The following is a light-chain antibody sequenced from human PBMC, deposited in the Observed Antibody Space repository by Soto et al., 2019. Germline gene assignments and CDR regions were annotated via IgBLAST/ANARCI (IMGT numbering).Light chain of an antibody. CDR3: QQYEKWPPSIT. CDR1: QPLNNN. J-gene: IGKJ5*01. Sequence: EIVMTQSPATLSVSPGDRATLSCRAGQPLNNNVAWYQHKPGQAPRLLIYGASTRATGISARFSGSGSGTEFTLTISSLQSEDFAVYYCQQYEKWPPSITLGQGTRLETK. CDR2: GAS. V-gene: IGKV3-15*01.